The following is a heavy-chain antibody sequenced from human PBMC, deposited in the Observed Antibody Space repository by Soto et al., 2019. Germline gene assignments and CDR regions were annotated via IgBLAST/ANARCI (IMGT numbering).Heavy chain of an antibody. CDR3: ARAVPHALRGAAVDV. CDR1: GGSISSGGYS. Sequence: QLQLQESGSGLVKPSQTLSLTCAVSGGSISSGGYSWSWIRQPPGKGLEWIGYIYHSGSTYYNPSLKSRVTPSVDRSKNQFALKLGSVTAADTAVYYRARAVPHALRGAAVDVWGQGTMVTVSS. D-gene: IGHD4-17*01. CDR2: IYHSGST. J-gene: IGHJ3*01. V-gene: IGHV4-30-2*01.